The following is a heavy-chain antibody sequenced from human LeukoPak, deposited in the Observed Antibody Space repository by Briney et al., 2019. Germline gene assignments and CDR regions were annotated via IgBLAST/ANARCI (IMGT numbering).Heavy chain of an antibody. J-gene: IGHJ4*02. D-gene: IGHD5-24*01. V-gene: IGHV3-30*18. CDR3: AKGDGHRAYYFDY. CDR1: GFTFSSYG. Sequence: QPGRSLRLSCAASGFTFSSYGMHWVRQAPGKGLEWVAVISYDGSNKYYADSVKGRFTISRDNSKNTLYLQMNSLRAEDTAVYYCAKGDGHRAYYFDYWGQGTLVTVSS. CDR2: ISYDGSNK.